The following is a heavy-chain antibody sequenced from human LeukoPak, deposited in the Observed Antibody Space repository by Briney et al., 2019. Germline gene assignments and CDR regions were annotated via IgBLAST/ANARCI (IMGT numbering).Heavy chain of an antibody. D-gene: IGHD6-19*01. Sequence: GGSLRLPCAASGFTFSSYWMSWVRQAPGKGLEWVANIKQDGSEKYYVDSVKGRFTISRDNAKNSLYLQMNSLRAEDTAIYYCARDDSSSGWSNWGQGTLVTVSS. CDR2: IKQDGSEK. CDR1: GFTFSSYW. CDR3: ARDDSSSGWSN. J-gene: IGHJ4*02. V-gene: IGHV3-7*01.